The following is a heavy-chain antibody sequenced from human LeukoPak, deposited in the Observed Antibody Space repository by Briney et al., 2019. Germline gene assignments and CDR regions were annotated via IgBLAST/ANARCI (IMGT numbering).Heavy chain of an antibody. D-gene: IGHD3-3*01. V-gene: IGHV3-23*01. J-gene: IGHJ4*02. CDR1: GFTFSSYA. CDR2: IGGSGGST. CDR3: AKASDSDFWSGYYGNYFDL. Sequence: GGSLRLSCAASGFTFSSYAMSWVRQAPGKGLEWVSTIGGSGGSTYYADSVKGRLTISRDNSKNTLYVQMNSLRAEDTAEYYCAKASDSDFWSGYYGNYFDLWGQGTLVTVSS.